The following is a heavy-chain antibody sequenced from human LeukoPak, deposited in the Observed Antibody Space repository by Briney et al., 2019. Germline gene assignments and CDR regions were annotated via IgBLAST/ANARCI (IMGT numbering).Heavy chain of an antibody. CDR2: INWNGGST. V-gene: IGHV3-20*04. J-gene: IGHJ5*02. Sequence: PGGSLRLSCAASGFTFDDYGMSWVRQAPGKGLEWVSGINWNGGSTGYADSVKGRFTISRDNAKNSLYLQMNSLRAEDTALYYCARDGTFVGAKSFRFDPWGQGTLVAVSS. CDR1: GFTFDDYG. CDR3: ARDGTFVGAKSFRFDP. D-gene: IGHD1-26*01.